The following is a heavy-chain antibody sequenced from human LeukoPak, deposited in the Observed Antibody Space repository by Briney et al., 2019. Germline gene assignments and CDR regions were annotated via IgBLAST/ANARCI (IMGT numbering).Heavy chain of an antibody. V-gene: IGHV3-9*01. J-gene: IGHJ5*02. D-gene: IGHD2-15*01. CDR3: ARKNYCSGGSCYSRGWFDP. CDR1: GFTFDDYA. Sequence: PGGSLRLSCAASGFTFDDYAMHWVRQAPGKGLEWVSGISWNSGSIGYADSVKGRFTISRDNAKNSLYLQMNSLRAEDTALYYCARKNYCSGGSCYSRGWFDPWGQGTLVTVSS. CDR2: ISWNSGSI.